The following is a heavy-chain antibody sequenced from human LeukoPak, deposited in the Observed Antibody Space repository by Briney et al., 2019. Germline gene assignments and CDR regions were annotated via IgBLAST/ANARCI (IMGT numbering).Heavy chain of an antibody. CDR2: IIPIFGTA. V-gene: IGHV1-69*05. D-gene: IGHD3-3*01. CDR3: ARLVSVFGVVVYWFDP. Sequence: SVKVSCKASGGTFSSYAISWVRRAPGQGLEWMGRIIPIFGTANYAQKFQGRVTITTDESTSTAYMELSSLRSEDTAVYYCARLVSVFGVVVYWFDPWGRGTLVTVSS. CDR1: GGTFSSYA. J-gene: IGHJ5*02.